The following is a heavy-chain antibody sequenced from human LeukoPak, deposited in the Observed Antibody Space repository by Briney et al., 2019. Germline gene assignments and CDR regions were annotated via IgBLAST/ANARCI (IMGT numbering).Heavy chain of an antibody. CDR3: ARDLLELGYYYYGMDV. CDR1: GFTFSSYW. V-gene: IGHV3-7*01. D-gene: IGHD6-13*01. Sequence: GGSLRLSCAASGFTFSSYWMSWVRQAPGKGLEWVANIKQDGSEKYYVDSVKGRFTISRDNAKSSLYLQMNSLRAEDTAVYYCARDLLELGYYYYGMDVWGQGTTVTVSS. CDR2: IKQDGSEK. J-gene: IGHJ6*02.